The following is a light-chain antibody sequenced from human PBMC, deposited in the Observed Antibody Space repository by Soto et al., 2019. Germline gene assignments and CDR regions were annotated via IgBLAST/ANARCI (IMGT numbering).Light chain of an antibody. V-gene: IGKV3D-15*01. CDR1: RGVSSY. CDR2: GAS. Sequence: ILMTQSPATLSVSPGERVTLSCRASRGVSSYLAWYQQKPGQAPRLLIYGASSRATGIPDRFSGSGSGTEFTLTISSLQSEDFAVYYCQQYNNWPPITFGQGTRLEIK. CDR3: QQYNNWPPIT. J-gene: IGKJ5*01.